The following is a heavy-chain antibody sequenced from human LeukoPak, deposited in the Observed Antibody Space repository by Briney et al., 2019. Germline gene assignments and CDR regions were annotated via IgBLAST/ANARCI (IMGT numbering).Heavy chain of an antibody. CDR3: ARASIGGSYDPPYYFDY. D-gene: IGHD1-26*01. CDR1: GYTFTSYG. Sequence: ASVKVSCKASGYTFTSYGISWVRQAPGQGLEWMGWISAYNGNTDYAQKLQGRVTMTTDTSTSTAYMELRSLRSDDTAVYYCARASIGGSYDPPYYFDYWGQGTLVTVSS. V-gene: IGHV1-18*01. J-gene: IGHJ4*02. CDR2: ISAYNGNT.